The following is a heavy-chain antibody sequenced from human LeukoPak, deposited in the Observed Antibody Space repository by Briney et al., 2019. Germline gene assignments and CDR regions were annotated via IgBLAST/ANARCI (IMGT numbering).Heavy chain of an antibody. D-gene: IGHD3-10*01. CDR1: GGSISSSSYY. J-gene: IGHJ4*02. V-gene: IGHV4-39*01. CDR2: IYYSGST. Sequence: SETLSLTCTVSGGSISSSSYYWGWIRQPPGKGLEWIGSIYYSGSTYYNPSLKSRVTISVDTSKNQFSLKLSSVTAADTAVYYCARLHYYGSGSSDYWGQGTLVTVSS. CDR3: ARLHYYGSGSSDY.